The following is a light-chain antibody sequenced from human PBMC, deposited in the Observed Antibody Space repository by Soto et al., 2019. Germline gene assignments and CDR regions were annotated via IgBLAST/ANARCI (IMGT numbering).Light chain of an antibody. J-gene: IGKJ2*01. V-gene: IGKV3-15*01. CDR1: QTISSD. CDR2: GAF. CDR3: QEYNSWPPRYT. Sequence: EIVMTQSPATLSVSPGERATLSCRASQTISSDLAWYQQKPGQAPRLLIHGAFTRATGIPARFSGSVSGTEFTLTISSLQSEDFAVYYCQEYNSWPPRYTFGQWTKLEIK.